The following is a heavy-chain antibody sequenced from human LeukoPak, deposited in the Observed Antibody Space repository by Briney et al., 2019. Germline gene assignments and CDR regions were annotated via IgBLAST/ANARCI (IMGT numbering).Heavy chain of an antibody. CDR1: GFTFSSYG. J-gene: IGHJ5*02. D-gene: IGHD3-9*01. Sequence: PGGSLRLSCAASGFTFSSYGMHWVRQAPGKGLEWVAVISYDGSNKYYADSVKGRFTISRDNSKNTLYLQMNSLRAEDTAVYYCARGITIFRTDPWGQGTLVTVSS. V-gene: IGHV3-30*03. CDR3: ARGITIFRTDP. CDR2: ISYDGSNK.